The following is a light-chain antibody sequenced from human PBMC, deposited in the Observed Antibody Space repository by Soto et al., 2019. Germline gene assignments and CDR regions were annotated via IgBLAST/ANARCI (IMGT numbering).Light chain of an antibody. CDR1: SANIGSNP. CDR3: AAWDDSLRGRV. CDR2: SHN. V-gene: IGLV1-44*01. J-gene: IGLJ1*01. Sequence: QSVLTQPPSASGTPGQRVTVSCSGSSANIGSNPVNWYQQLPGTAPRLLIDSHNQRPSGVPDRFSGSRSGTSASLAISGLQSEDEADYYCAAWDDSLRGRVFGTGTKVTV.